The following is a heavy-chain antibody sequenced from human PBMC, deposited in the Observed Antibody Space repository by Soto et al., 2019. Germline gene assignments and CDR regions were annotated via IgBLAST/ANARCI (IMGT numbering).Heavy chain of an antibody. CDR1: GGSFGIYX. Sequence: QVQLVQSGAEVKKPGSSVKVSCQTSGGSFGIYXXXXXXXXXXQGLEWVGRVIPILNVANYTQKLHGRLTLTADKSTTTAYMELSSLTSEDTAVYYCARESTSGLDYWGQGTLVTVSS. CDR3: ARESTSGLDY. D-gene: IGHD2-2*01. CDR2: VIPILNVA. J-gene: IGHJ4*02. V-gene: IGHV1-69*04.